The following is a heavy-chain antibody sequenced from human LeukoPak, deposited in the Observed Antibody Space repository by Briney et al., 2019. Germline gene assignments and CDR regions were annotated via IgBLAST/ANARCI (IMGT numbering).Heavy chain of an antibody. CDR2: IYYSGST. V-gene: IGHV4-31*03. J-gene: IGHJ4*02. D-gene: IGHD2-2*02. Sequence: PSQTLSLTCTVSGGSVSSGGYYWSWLRQHPGKGLEWIGYIYYSGSTSFNPSLKSRVTISVDTSKNQFSLKVTSVTAADTAVYYCARGDQLLYGGMAYWGQGTLVTVSS. CDR3: ARGDQLLYGGMAY. CDR1: GGSVSSGGYY.